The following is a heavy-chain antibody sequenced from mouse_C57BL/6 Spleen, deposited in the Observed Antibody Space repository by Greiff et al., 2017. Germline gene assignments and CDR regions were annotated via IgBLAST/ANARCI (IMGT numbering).Heavy chain of an antibody. CDR3: ARRGNWDGVFDY. V-gene: IGHV1-52*01. CDR2: IDPSDSET. CDR1: GYTFTSYW. D-gene: IGHD4-1*01. Sequence: QVQLKQPGAELVRPGSSVKLSCKASGYTFTSYWMHWVKQRPIQGLEWIGNIDPSDSETHYNPKFKDKATLTVDKSSSTAYMQLSSLTSEDSAVYYCARRGNWDGVFDYWGQGTTLTVSS. J-gene: IGHJ2*01.